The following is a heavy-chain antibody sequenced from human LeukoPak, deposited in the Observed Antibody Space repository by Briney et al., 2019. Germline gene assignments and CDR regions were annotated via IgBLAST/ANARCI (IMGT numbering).Heavy chain of an antibody. D-gene: IGHD3-3*01. CDR2: ISASGGP. V-gene: IGHV4-61*02. Sequence: SETLSLTCTLSGASISVSSYYWTWMRQPAGKGLEWIGRISASGGPTYTPSLKRRVTMSMDTSRNLFSLKLNSVTAADTAVYYCARAEGVLGYYDYWGQGILVTVSS. CDR3: ARAEGVLGYYDY. J-gene: IGHJ4*02. CDR1: GASISVSSYY.